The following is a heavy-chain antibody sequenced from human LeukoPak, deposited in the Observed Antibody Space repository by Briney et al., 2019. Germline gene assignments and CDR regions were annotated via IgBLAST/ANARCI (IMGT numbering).Heavy chain of an antibody. D-gene: IGHD1-14*01. V-gene: IGHV3-23*01. J-gene: IGHJ4*02. CDR1: VFTFSSYA. CDR3: APGGDSRDY. Sequence: GGSLRLSCAASVFTFSSYAMSWVRQAPGQGLEWVSAIIGSGGSTYYADSVKSRFTISRDNSTNTLYLQMNSLRAEDTAVYYCAPGGDSRDYWGQGTLVTVSS. CDR2: IIGSGGST.